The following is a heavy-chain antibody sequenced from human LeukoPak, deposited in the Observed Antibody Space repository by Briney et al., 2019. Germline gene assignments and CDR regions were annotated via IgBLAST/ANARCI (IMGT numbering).Heavy chain of an antibody. CDR1: GYTFTGYY. D-gene: IGHD3-9*01. J-gene: IGHJ5*02. Sequence: ASVKVSCKASGYTFTGYYMHWVRQAPRQGLEWMEWINPNSGGTNYAQKLQGRVTMTTDTSTSTAYMELRSLRSDDTAVYYCARDRYYDILTGYGDWFDPWGQGTLVTVSS. V-gene: IGHV1-2*02. CDR3: ARDRYYDILTGYGDWFDP. CDR2: INPNSGGT.